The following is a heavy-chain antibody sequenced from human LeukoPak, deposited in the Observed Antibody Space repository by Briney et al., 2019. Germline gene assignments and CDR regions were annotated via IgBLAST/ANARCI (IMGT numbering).Heavy chain of an antibody. CDR3: AKDRYSSSWYFDY. J-gene: IGHJ4*02. V-gene: IGHV3-23*01. Sequence: GGSLRLSCADSGFTFSSYAMSWVRQAPGKGLEWVSAISGSGGSTYYADSVKGRFTISRDNSKNTLYLQMNSLRAEDTAVYYCAKDRYSSSWYFDYWGQGTLVTVSS. CDR1: GFTFSSYA. CDR2: ISGSGGST. D-gene: IGHD6-13*01.